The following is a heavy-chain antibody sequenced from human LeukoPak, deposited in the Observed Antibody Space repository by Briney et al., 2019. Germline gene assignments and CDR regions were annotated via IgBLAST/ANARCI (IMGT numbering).Heavy chain of an antibody. V-gene: IGHV1-2*02. CDR1: GYTFTGYY. D-gene: IGHD4-17*01. CDR2: INPNSGGT. CDR3: ARAHTADYGDCFDY. Sequence: ASVKVSCKASGYTFTGYYMHWVRQAPGQGLEWMGWINPNSGGTNYAQKFQGRVTMTRDTSISTAYMELSRLRSDDTAVYYCARAHTADYGDCFDYWGQGTLVTVSS. J-gene: IGHJ4*02.